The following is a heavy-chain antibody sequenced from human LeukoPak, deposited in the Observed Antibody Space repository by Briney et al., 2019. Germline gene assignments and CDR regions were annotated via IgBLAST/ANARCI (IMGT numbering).Heavy chain of an antibody. CDR1: GYTFTSYA. V-gene: IGHV1-2*02. Sequence: GASVKVSCKASGYTFTSYAMHWVRQAPGQGLEWMGWITLSGGTNYPQKFQGRVAITRDTSITTAYMDLSRLTSDDTAVYYCARDRYGDGFAHFDYWGQGALVTVSS. D-gene: IGHD5-24*01. J-gene: IGHJ4*02. CDR2: ITLSGGT. CDR3: ARDRYGDGFAHFDY.